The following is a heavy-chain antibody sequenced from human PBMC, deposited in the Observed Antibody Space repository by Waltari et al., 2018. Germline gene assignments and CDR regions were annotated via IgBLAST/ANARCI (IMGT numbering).Heavy chain of an antibody. V-gene: IGHV3-21*01. CDR1: AFTTGKYT. Sequence: KLVASGGGVARPGGTLSPSGEASAFTTGKYTLNWLRQSPGRGREWISSIDGNSGDIKYADSVKGRFAISRDDAKRSLYLQMNSLRVEDTAIYICAKDPAPESWGSWFDTWGQGIVVTVSS. CDR3: AKDPAPESWGSWFDT. D-gene: IGHD3-16*01. J-gene: IGHJ5*02. CDR2: IDGNSGDI.